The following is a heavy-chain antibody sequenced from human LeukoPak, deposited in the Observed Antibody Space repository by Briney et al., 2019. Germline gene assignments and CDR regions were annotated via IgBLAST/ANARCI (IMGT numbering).Heavy chain of an antibody. CDR1: GGTFSSYA. D-gene: IGHD2-15*01. CDR3: ARAMDGGSSPGYYMDV. Sequence: SVKVSCKASGGTFSSYAVSWVRQAPGQGLEWMGGIIPIFGTANYAQKFQGRVTITADKSTSTAYMELSSLRSEDTAVYYCARAMDGGSSPGYYMDVWGKGTTVTVSS. CDR2: IIPIFGTA. J-gene: IGHJ6*03. V-gene: IGHV1-69*06.